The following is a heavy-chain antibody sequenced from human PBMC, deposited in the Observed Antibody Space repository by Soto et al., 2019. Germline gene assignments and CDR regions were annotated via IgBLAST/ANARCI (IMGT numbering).Heavy chain of an antibody. CDR3: ARECSGGSCYPGMDV. Sequence: GGSLRLSCAASGFNFNSYTINWVRQAPGKRLEWLSSISSSGYIFSTDSVRGRFTISRDNAKNSVYLQINSLRAEDTAVYFCARECSGGSCYPGMDVWGQGTTVTAS. D-gene: IGHD2-15*01. CDR2: ISSSGYI. V-gene: IGHV3-21*01. CDR1: GFNFNSYT. J-gene: IGHJ6*02.